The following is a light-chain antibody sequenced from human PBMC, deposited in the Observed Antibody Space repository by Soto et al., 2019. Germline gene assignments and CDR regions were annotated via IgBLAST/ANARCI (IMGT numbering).Light chain of an antibody. CDR1: SSDVGGYNY. J-gene: IGLJ2*01. CDR3: SSYSSSITLV. CDR2: DVS. Sequence: QSALTQPASVSGSPGQSINISCTGTSSDVGGYNYVSWYQQHPGKAPKLMIYDVSNRPSGVSNRFSGSKSGNTASLTISGLQAEDEADYYCSSYSSSITLVFGGGTKLTVL. V-gene: IGLV2-14*01.